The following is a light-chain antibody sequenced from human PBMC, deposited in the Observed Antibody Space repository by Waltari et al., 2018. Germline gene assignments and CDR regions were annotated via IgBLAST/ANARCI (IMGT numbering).Light chain of an antibody. J-gene: IGKJ1*01. Sequence: DIQMTQSPSTLSASVGDRVTITCWASQSISNWLAWYQQKPGKAPKLLISRASSLESGVPSRFGGSGSGTEFTLTISSLQPDDFATYYCQQYNTYSGTFGRGTTVDVK. CDR3: QQYNTYSGT. CDR2: RAS. CDR1: QSISNW. V-gene: IGKV1-5*03.